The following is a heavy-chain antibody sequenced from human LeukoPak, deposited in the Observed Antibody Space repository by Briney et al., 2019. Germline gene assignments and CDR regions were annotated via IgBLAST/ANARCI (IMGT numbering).Heavy chain of an antibody. Sequence: GGSLRLSCAASGYTFSTYSMNWVRQAPGKGPEWVSCIGSSSSSIYYADSVKGRFTISRDNAKNSLYLQMNSLRAEDTAVYYCAKETEERFDYWGQGTLVTVSS. CDR3: AKETEERFDY. D-gene: IGHD1-1*01. V-gene: IGHV3-21*01. J-gene: IGHJ4*02. CDR2: IGSSSSSI. CDR1: GYTFSTYS.